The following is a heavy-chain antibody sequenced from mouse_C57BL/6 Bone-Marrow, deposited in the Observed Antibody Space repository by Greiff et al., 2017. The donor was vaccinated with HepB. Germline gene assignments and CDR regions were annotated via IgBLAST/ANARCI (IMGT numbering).Heavy chain of an antibody. CDR1: GYTFTSYW. V-gene: IGHV1-64*01. CDR3: ATYGRDYYAMDY. CDR2: IHPNSGST. J-gene: IGHJ4*01. Sequence: QVQLQQPGAELVKPGASVKLSCKASGYTFTSYWMHWVKQRPGQGLEWIGMIHPNSGSTNYNEKFKSKATLTVDKSSSTAYMQLSSLTSEDSAVYYCATYGRDYYAMDYWGQGTSVTVSS. D-gene: IGHD1-1*01.